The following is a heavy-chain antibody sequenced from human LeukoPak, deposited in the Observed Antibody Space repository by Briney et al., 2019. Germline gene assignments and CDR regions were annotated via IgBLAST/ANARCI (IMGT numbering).Heavy chain of an antibody. CDR2: ISYDGSNK. V-gene: IGHV3-30-3*01. CDR3: ARDQQQLVYFDY. D-gene: IGHD6-13*01. Sequence: GGSLRLSCAASGFTFSSYAMHWVRQAPGKGLEWVAVISYDGSNKYYADSVKGRFTISRDNSKNTLCLQMNSLRAEDTAVYYCARDQQQLVYFDYWGQGTLVTVSS. J-gene: IGHJ4*02. CDR1: GFTFSSYA.